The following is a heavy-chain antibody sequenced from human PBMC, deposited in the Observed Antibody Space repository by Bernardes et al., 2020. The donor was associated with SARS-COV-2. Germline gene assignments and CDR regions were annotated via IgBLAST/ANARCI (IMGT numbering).Heavy chain of an antibody. V-gene: IGHV1-2*02. J-gene: IGHJ6*02. D-gene: IGHD3-22*01. Sequence: ASVKVSCKASGYTFTGYYMHWVRQAPGQGLEWMGWINPNSGGTNYAQKFQGRVTMTRDTSISTAYMELSRLRSDDTAVYYCARDEVSGYPYYYYGMDVWGQGTTVTVSS. CDR3: ARDEVSGYPYYYYGMDV. CDR2: INPNSGGT. CDR1: GYTFTGYY.